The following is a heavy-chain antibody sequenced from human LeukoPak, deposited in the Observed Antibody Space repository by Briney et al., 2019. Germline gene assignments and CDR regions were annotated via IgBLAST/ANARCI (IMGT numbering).Heavy chain of an antibody. CDR2: ISYDGSNK. J-gene: IGHJ4*02. CDR3: ARATNMVYAGNDGVDY. Sequence: SGGSLRLSCAASGFTFSSYAMHWVRQAPGKGLEWVAVISYDGSNKYYADSVKGRFTISRDNSKNTLYLQMNSLRAEDTAVYYCARATNMVYAGNDGVDYWGQGTLVTVSS. V-gene: IGHV3-30*04. D-gene: IGHD2-8*01. CDR1: GFTFSSYA.